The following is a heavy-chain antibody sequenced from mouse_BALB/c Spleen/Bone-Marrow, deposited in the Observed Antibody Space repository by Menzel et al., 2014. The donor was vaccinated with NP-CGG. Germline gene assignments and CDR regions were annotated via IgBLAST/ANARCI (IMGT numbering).Heavy chain of an antibody. CDR2: IRSKSNNYAT. J-gene: IGHJ1*01. CDR1: GFTFNTYA. Sequence: EVQLVESGGGLVQPKGSLKLSCAASGFTFNTYAMNWVRQAPGKGLEWVARIRSKSNNYATYYADSVKDRFTIARDDSQSMLYLQMNNLKTEDTAMYYCVTSIYCDVWGAGTTVTVAS. CDR3: VTSIYCDV. V-gene: IGHV10-1*02.